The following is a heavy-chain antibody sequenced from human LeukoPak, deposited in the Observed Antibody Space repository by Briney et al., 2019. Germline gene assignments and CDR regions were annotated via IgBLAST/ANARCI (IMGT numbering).Heavy chain of an antibody. V-gene: IGHV4-38-2*02. CDR1: GYSISSGYY. CDR2: IYHSGST. D-gene: IGHD3-9*01. J-gene: IGHJ4*02. CDR3: ARDTHYDILTGYSYFDY. Sequence: SETLSLTCTVSGYSISSGYYWGWIRQPPGKGLEWIGSIYHSGSTYYNPSLKSRVTISVDTSKNQFSLKLSSVTAADTAVYYFARDTHYDILTGYSYFDYWGQGTLVTVSS.